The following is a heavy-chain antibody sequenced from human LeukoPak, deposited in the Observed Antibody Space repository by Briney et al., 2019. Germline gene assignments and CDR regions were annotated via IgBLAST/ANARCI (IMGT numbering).Heavy chain of an antibody. V-gene: IGHV3-30-3*01. CDR2: ISYDGSNK. J-gene: IGHJ6*02. CDR3: ARVNYYYYYGMDV. CDR1: GFTFSSYA. Sequence: QSGGSLRLSCAASGFTFSSYAMHWVRQAPGKGLEWVAVISYDGSNKYYADSVKGRFTISRDNSKNTLYLQMNSLRAEDTAVYYCARVNYYYYYGMDVWGQGTTVTVSS.